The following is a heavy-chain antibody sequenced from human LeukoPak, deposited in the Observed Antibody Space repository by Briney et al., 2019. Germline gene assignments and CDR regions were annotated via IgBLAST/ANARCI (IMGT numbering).Heavy chain of an antibody. CDR3: AKNLKKGTLSSSWFFFDY. D-gene: IGHD6-13*01. CDR2: ISYDGSNK. Sequence: PGGSLRLSCAASGFTFSSYAMHWVRQAPGKGLEWVAVISYDGSNKYYADSVKGRFTISRDNSKNTLYLQTNSLRAEDTAVYYCAKNLKKGTLSSSWFFFDYWGQGTLVTVSS. CDR1: GFTFSSYA. V-gene: IGHV3-30-3*02. J-gene: IGHJ4*02.